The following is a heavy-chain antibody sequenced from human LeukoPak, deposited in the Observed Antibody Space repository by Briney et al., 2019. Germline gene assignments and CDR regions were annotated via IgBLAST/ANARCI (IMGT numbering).Heavy chain of an antibody. CDR2: IYYSGST. CDR3: ATPPYSSGWVNFDY. CDR1: GGSISSSSYY. D-gene: IGHD6-19*01. Sequence: SETLSLTCTVSGGSISSSSYYWGWIRQPPGKGLEWIGSIYYSGSTYYNPSLKSRVTISVDRSKNQFSLKLSSVTAADTAVYYCATPPYSSGWVNFDYWGQGTLVTVSS. V-gene: IGHV4-39*07. J-gene: IGHJ4*02.